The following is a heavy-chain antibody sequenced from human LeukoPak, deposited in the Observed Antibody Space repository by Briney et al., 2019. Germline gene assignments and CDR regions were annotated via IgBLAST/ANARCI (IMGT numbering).Heavy chain of an antibody. CDR3: ARDYGVAEGY. Sequence: GGSLRLSCVASGFTVSSNYMSWVRQAPGKGLEWVSVIYSGGSTYYADSVKGRFTISRDNSKNTLYLQINSLRVEDTAVYYCARDYGVAEGYWGQGTLVTVSS. CDR1: GFTVSSNY. D-gene: IGHD6-19*01. J-gene: IGHJ4*02. CDR2: IYSGGST. V-gene: IGHV3-53*01.